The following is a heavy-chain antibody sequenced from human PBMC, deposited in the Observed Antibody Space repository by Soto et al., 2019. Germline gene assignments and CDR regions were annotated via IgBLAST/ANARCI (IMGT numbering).Heavy chain of an antibody. CDR3: AREGRHFDY. CDR2: INPIFDTP. V-gene: IGHV1-69*06. J-gene: IGHJ4*02. CDR1: GVTFSSYA. Sequence: ASVKVSCKASGVTFSSYAISWVRQAPGQGLEWMGGINPIFDTPHYAQKYQGKVTITADTFTNTAYMELTRLTSDDTAVYFCAREGRHFDYWGQGTLVTVSS.